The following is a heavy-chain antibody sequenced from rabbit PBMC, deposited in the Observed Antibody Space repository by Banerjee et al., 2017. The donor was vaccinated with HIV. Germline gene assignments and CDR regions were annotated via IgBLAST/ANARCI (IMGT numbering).Heavy chain of an antibody. D-gene: IGHD4-1*01. CDR2: LDAGDNDNT. Sequence: QSLEESGGDLVKPGASLTLTCTASGFSFSSSYWICWVRQAPGKGLEWIACLDAGDNDNTYYASWAKGRFTISKASWTTVTLQMTSLTAADTASYFCARDLAGVIGWNFNLWGPGTLVTVS. J-gene: IGHJ4*01. CDR1: GFSFSSSYW. CDR3: ARDLAGVIGWNFNL. V-gene: IGHV1S40*01.